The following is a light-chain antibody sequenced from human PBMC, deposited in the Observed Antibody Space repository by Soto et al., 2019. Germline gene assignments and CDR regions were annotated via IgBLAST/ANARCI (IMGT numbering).Light chain of an antibody. CDR1: QSVSSSY. Sequence: ELVLTQSPGTLSLSPGERATLSCRASQSVSSSYLAWYQQKPGQAPRLLSYGAYSRATGIPDRFSGSGSGTDFTLTISRLEPENFAVYYCQQYGSSPPLTFGPVTKVDI. V-gene: IGKV3-20*01. CDR2: GAY. J-gene: IGKJ3*01. CDR3: QQYGSSPPLT.